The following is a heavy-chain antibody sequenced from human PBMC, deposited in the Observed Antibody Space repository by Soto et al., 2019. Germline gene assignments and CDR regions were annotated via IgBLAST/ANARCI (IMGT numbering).Heavy chain of an antibody. CDR2: ISGSGGST. D-gene: IGHD2-15*01. CDR3: AKVRANVVVVAYFDY. Sequence: EVQLLESGGGLVQPGGSLRLSCAASGFTFSSYAMSWVHQAPGKGLEWVSAISGSGGSTYYADSVKGRFTISRDNSKNTLYLQMNSLRAEDTAVYYCAKVRANVVVVAYFDYWGQGTLVTVSS. J-gene: IGHJ4*02. CDR1: GFTFSSYA. V-gene: IGHV3-23*01.